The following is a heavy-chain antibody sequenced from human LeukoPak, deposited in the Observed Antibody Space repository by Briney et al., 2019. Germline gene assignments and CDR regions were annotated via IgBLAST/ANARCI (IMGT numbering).Heavy chain of an antibody. J-gene: IGHJ5*02. Sequence: SETLSLTCTVSGGSISSYHWSWIRQAPGKGLEWIGYINYSGGTTYIPSLKSRVTISLDTSKNQFSLNLGSVTAADTAVYYCARYNPSWIPGGSSFDPWGQGTLVTVSS. CDR3: ARYNPSWIPGGSSFDP. D-gene: IGHD1-14*01. V-gene: IGHV4-59*08. CDR2: INYSGGT. CDR1: GGSISSYH.